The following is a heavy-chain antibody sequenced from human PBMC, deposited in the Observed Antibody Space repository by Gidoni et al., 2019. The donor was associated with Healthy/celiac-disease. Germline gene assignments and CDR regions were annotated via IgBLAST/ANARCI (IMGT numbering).Heavy chain of an antibody. CDR2: IYPGDSDT. Sequence: EVQLVQSGAEVKKPGESLKISCKGSGYSFTRYWIGWVRQMPGKGLEWMGIIYPGDSDTRYSPSFQGQVTISADKSISTAYLQWSSLKASDTAMYYCARGSVVVPFLVHVEGGDNWFDPWGQGTLVTVSS. D-gene: IGHD2-2*01. CDR3: ARGSVVVPFLVHVEGGDNWFDP. CDR1: GYSFTRYW. V-gene: IGHV5-51*01. J-gene: IGHJ5*02.